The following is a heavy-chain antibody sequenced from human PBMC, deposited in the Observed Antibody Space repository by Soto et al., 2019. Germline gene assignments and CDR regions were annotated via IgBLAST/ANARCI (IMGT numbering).Heavy chain of an antibody. Sequence: SETLSLTCTVSGGSISSYYWSWIRQPAGKGLEWIGRIYASGSTNYNPSLNSRVTMSVDTSKNQFSLKLSSVTAADTAVYYCARDRAVTGNDNWFDPRGKGTLVTVSS. CDR2: IYASGST. CDR3: ARDRAVTGNDNWFDP. J-gene: IGHJ5*02. D-gene: IGHD1-20*01. V-gene: IGHV4-4*07. CDR1: GGSISSYY.